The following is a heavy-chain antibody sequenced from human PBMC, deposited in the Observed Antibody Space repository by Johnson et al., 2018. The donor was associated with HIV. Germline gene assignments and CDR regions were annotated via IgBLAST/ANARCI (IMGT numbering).Heavy chain of an antibody. CDR3: TTDRYAFEI. V-gene: IGHV3-7*05. CDR2: IKQDGSEK. Sequence: EVQLVESGGGLVQPGGSLRLSCVASGFMFSDYWMTWVRQAPGKGLEWVANIKQDGSEKYYLDSVKGRFTISRDNAKNSLSLQMNSLRAEDTAVYYCTTDRYAFEIWGQGTLVTVSS. D-gene: IGHD1-1*01. J-gene: IGHJ3*02. CDR1: GFMFSDYW.